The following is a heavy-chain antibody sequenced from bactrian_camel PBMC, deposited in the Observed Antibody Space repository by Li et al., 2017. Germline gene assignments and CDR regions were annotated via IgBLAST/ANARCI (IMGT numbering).Heavy chain of an antibody. D-gene: IGHD6*01. Sequence: HVQLVESGGGSAQAGGSLRLSCVVSEYTHSTYAMAWFRQAPGEEREAIAAIDKRNGPTSYADSVKGRFTISQDNAENTMYLQMNDLKPDDTAVYYCAVSETGLSTFGGRWCEYGGGFGYRGQGTQVTVS. J-gene: IGHJ6*01. V-gene: IGHV3-3*01. CDR3: AVSETGLSTFGGRWCEYGGGFGY. CDR2: IDKRNGPT. CDR1: EYTHSTYA.